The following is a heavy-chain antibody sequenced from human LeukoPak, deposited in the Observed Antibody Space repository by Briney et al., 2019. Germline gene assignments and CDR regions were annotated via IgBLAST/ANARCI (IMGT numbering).Heavy chain of an antibody. V-gene: IGHV4-4*02. CDR3: ARVYSSSWYIDY. Sequence: RSGTLSLTCAVSGGSISSSNWWSWVRQPPGKGLEWIGEIYHSGSTNYNPSLKSRVTISVDTSKNQFSLKLSSVTAADTAVYYCARVYSSSWYIDYWGQGTLVTVSS. D-gene: IGHD6-13*01. CDR2: IYHSGST. J-gene: IGHJ4*02. CDR1: GGSISSSNW.